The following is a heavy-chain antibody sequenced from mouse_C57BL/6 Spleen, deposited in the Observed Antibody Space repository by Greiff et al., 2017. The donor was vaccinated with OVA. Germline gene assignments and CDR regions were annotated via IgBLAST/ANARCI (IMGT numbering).Heavy chain of an antibody. V-gene: IGHV1-18*01. D-gene: IGHD1-1*01. Sequence: EVQLQQSGPELVKPGASVKIPCKASGYTFTDYNMDWVKQSHGKSLEWIGDFNPNNGGTIYNQKFKGKATLTVDKSSSPAYMELRSLTSDDTAVYYCARPLLGNYYGSSYWYFDVWGTGTTVTVSS. CDR1: GYTFTDYN. J-gene: IGHJ1*03. CDR3: ARPLLGNYYGSSYWYFDV. CDR2: FNPNNGGT.